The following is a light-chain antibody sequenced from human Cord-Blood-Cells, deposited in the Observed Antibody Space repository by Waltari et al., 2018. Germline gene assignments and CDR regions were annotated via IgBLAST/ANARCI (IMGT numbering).Light chain of an antibody. CDR1: QSVSSSY. CDR2: GAS. CDR3: QQYGSSPRRT. V-gene: IGKV3-20*01. Sequence: EIVLTQSPGTLSLSPGERATLSCRASQSVSSSYLAWYQQKPGQAPRLLIYGASSRAIGIPDRFSGSGSGTDFTLTISRLEPEDFAVYYCQQYGSSPRRTFGQGTEVEIK. J-gene: IGKJ1*01.